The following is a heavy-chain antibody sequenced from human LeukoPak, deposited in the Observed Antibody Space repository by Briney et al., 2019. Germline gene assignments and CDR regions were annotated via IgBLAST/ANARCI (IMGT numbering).Heavy chain of an antibody. CDR2: IYYSGST. CDR3: ARARIAAAGTSGYYYGMDV. J-gene: IGHJ6*02. V-gene: IGHV4-59*01. Sequence: SETLSLTCTVSGGSISSYYWSWIRQPPGKGLEWIGYIYYSGSTNYNLSLKSRVTISVDTSKNQFSLKLSSVTAADTAVYYCARARIAAAGTSGYYYGMDVWGQGTTVTVSS. CDR1: GGSISSYY. D-gene: IGHD6-13*01.